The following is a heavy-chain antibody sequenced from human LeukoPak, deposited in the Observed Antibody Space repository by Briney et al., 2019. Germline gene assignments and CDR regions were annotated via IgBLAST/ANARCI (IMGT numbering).Heavy chain of an antibody. Sequence: SETLSLTCAVSGYSIRSGYYWGFIRQPPGKGLEWIGSIYHSGSTYYNPSLKSRVTISVDTSKNQFSLKLSSVTAADTAVYYCAREVVATITYSDYWGQGTLVTVSS. CDR3: AREVVATITYSDY. J-gene: IGHJ4*02. D-gene: IGHD5-12*01. CDR1: GYSIRSGYY. CDR2: IYHSGST. V-gene: IGHV4-38-2*02.